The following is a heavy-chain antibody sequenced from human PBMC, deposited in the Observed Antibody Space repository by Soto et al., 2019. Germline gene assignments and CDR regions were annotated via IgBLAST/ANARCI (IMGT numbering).Heavy chain of an antibody. Sequence: GGSLRLSCAASGFTFTDYAFSWGRQAPGKGLEWVATISVIGGSTYLADSVKGRLSISRDNSKNTVSLLMNSLRAEDTAVYFCARGSSGYISSWYYFDYWGRGTLVTVSS. CDR3: ARGSSGYISSWYYFDY. D-gene: IGHD6-13*01. CDR2: ISVIGGST. CDR1: GFTFTDYA. J-gene: IGHJ4*02. V-gene: IGHV3-23*01.